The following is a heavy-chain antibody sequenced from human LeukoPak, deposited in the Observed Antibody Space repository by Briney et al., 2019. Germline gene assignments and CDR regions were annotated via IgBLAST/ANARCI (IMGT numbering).Heavy chain of an antibody. CDR3: ARLHYYGSGSYTRDY. CDR2: IYYSGST. D-gene: IGHD3-10*01. J-gene: IGHJ4*02. CDR1: GESISGFY. V-gene: IGHV4-59*08. Sequence: TSETLSLTCTVSGESISGFYWTWIRQPPGKGLEWIGYIYYSGSTNYNPSLKSRVTISVDTSKNQFSLKLSSVTAADTAVYYCARLHYYGSGSYTRDYWGQGTLVTVSS.